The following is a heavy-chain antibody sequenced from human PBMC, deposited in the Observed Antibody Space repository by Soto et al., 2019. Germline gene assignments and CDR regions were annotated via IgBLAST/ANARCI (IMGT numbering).Heavy chain of an antibody. Sequence: LSLTCNVSGGSISTYYWTWIRQPPGKGLEWIGHIYSSGRANYNPSVQSRVTISLDTSKNHFSLNLSSVTAADTAVYYCAGMSFTGFGELFDNFYFSGMDVWGQGTTVTVSS. CDR1: GGSISTYY. D-gene: IGHD3-3*01. V-gene: IGHV4-59*01. CDR3: AGMSFTGFGELFDNFYFSGMDV. CDR2: IYSSGRA. J-gene: IGHJ6*02.